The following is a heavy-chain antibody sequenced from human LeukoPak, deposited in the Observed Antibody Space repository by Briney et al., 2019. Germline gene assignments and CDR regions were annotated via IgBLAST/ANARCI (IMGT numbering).Heavy chain of an antibody. V-gene: IGHV4-39*01. D-gene: IGHD2-2*01. CDR2: IYYSGST. J-gene: IGHJ5*02. CDR3: ASRLDCSSTSCYDVEDWFDP. Sequence: SETLSLTCTVSGGSISSSSYYWGWIRQPPGKGLEWIGSIYYSGSTYYKPSLKSRVTISVDTSKNQFSLKLSSVTAADTAVYYCASRLDCSSTSCYDVEDWFDPWGQGTLVTVSS. CDR1: GGSISSSSYY.